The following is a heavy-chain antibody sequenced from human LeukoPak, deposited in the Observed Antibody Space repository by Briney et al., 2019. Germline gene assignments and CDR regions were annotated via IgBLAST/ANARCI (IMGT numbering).Heavy chain of an antibody. CDR2: INQDGSEK. CDR3: ARGYSSGWRLYYFDY. D-gene: IGHD6-19*01. V-gene: IGHV3-7*01. J-gene: IGHJ4*02. CDR1: GFTFSSYW. Sequence: GGSLRLSCEASGFTFSSYWMNWVRHTPGKGLEWVANINQDGSEKYYVDSVKGRFTISRDNSKNTLYLQMNSLRAEDTAVYYCARGYSSGWRLYYFDYWGQGTLVTVSS.